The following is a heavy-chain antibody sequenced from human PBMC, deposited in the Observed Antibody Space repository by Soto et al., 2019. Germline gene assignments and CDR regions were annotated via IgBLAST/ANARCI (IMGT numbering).Heavy chain of an antibody. CDR3: ARTAGVDSGYDGRYYYYGMDV. V-gene: IGHV4-31*03. J-gene: IGHJ6*02. Sequence: PSETLSLTCIVSGGSVNSGDYYWSWIRQRPGNGLEWIGYIYYTGNTYYNPSLKSRVALTVDTSKPQFSLKLRSVTAADTAVYYCARTAGVDSGYDGRYYYYGMDVWGQGTTVT. D-gene: IGHD5-12*01. CDR1: GGSVNSGDYY. CDR2: IYYTGNT.